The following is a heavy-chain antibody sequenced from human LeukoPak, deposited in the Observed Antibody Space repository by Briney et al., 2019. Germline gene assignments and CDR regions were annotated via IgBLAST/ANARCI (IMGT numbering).Heavy chain of an antibody. CDR2: INPDGSNM. Sequence: GGSLRLSCAASGFSFSSYWMSWVRQAPGKGLEWVANINPDGSNMLYVDSVKGRFTISRDNAKNSLYLQMNNLRAEDTAVYYCARDGGAVAGPGSSDYWGQGTLVTVSS. CDR1: GFSFSSYW. CDR3: ARDGGAVAGPGSSDY. J-gene: IGHJ4*02. D-gene: IGHD6-19*01. V-gene: IGHV3-7*01.